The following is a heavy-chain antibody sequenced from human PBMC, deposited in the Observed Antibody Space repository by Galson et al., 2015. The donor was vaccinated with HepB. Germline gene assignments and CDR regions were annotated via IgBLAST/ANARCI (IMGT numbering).Heavy chain of an antibody. CDR3: ARVGEMTTATPYNWFDP. CDR1: GYTFTSYA. CDR2: INAGNGNT. J-gene: IGHJ5*02. V-gene: IGHV1-3*01. D-gene: IGHD4-17*01. Sequence: SVKVSCKASGYTFTSYAMHWVRQAPGQRLEWMGWINAGNGNTKYSQKFQGRVTITRDTSASTAYMELSSLRSEDTAVYYCARVGEMTTATPYNWFDPWGQGTLVTVSS.